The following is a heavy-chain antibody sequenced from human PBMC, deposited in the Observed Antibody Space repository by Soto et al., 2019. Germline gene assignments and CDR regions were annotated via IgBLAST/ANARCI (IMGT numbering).Heavy chain of an antibody. CDR1: GFTFSSYW. D-gene: IGHD6-19*01. V-gene: IGHV3-7*01. Sequence: PGGSLRLSCAASGFTFSSYWMSWVRQAPGKGLEWVANIKQDGSEKYYVDSVKGRFTISRDNAKNSLYLQMNSLRAEDTAVYYCARDPRYSSGWYRHSFDYWGQGTLVTVSS. CDR3: ARDPRYSSGWYRHSFDY. J-gene: IGHJ4*02. CDR2: IKQDGSEK.